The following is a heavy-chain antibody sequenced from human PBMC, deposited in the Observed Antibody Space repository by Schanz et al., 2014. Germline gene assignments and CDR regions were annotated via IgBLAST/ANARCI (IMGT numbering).Heavy chain of an antibody. CDR1: GGSFSGYY. CDR2: INHGGST. Sequence: QVQLQQWGAGLLKPSETLSLTCAVYGGSFSGYYWSWIRQPPGKGLEWIAEINHGGSTNYNPSLKSRVTIAVNPSKNQFSLKLRSVTAADTAVYYCARAARRTRVVPLCFDYWGQGTLVTVSS. CDR3: ARAARRTRVVPLCFDY. J-gene: IGHJ4*02. D-gene: IGHD2-2*01. V-gene: IGHV4-34*01.